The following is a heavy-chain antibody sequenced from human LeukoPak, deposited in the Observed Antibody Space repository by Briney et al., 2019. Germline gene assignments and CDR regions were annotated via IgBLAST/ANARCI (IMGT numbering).Heavy chain of an antibody. CDR1: GFTFSSYW. V-gene: IGHV3-74*01. Sequence: GGSLRLSCAASGFTFSSYWMHWVRQAPGKGLVWVSRINSDGSSTSYADSVKGRFTIPRDNAKNTLYLQMNSLRAEDTAVYYCARDRRGYSYGLFDYWGQGTLVTVSS. CDR2: INSDGSST. CDR3: ARDRRGYSYGLFDY. D-gene: IGHD5-18*01. J-gene: IGHJ4*02.